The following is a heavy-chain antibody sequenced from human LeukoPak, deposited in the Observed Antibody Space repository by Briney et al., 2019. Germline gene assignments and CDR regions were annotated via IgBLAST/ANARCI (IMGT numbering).Heavy chain of an antibody. CDR2: INHSGST. D-gene: IGHD3-9*01. V-gene: IGHV4-34*01. CDR3: ARGGYDILTGNWFDP. J-gene: IGHJ5*02. Sequence: SETLSLTCAVCGGSFSGYYWSWIRQPPGKGLEWIGEINHSGSTNYNPSLKSRVTISVDTSKNQFSLKLSSVTAADTAVYYCARGGYDILTGNWFDPWGQGTLVTVSS. CDR1: GGSFSGYY.